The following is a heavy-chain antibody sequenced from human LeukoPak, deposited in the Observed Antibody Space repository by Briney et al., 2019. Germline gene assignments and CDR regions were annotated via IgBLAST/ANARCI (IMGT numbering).Heavy chain of an antibody. V-gene: IGHV4-34*01. J-gene: IGHJ4*02. D-gene: IGHD2-2*02. CDR2: INHSGST. CDR1: GGSFSGYY. Sequence: PSETLSLTCAVYGGSFSGYYWSWIRQPPGKGLEWIGEINHSGSTNYNPSLKSRVTISVDTSKIQFSLKLGSVTAADTAVYYCARGRQVPAAITGSIVDYWGQRTLVTVSS. CDR3: ARGRQVPAAITGSIVDY.